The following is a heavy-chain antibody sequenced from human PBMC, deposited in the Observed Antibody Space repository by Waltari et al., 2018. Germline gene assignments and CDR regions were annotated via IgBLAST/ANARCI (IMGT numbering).Heavy chain of an antibody. CDR3: ARGHGYCSSTSCNDAFDI. Sequence: QVQLQQWGAGLLKPAETLSLTCAVYGGSFSGYYWSWIRQPPGKGLEWSGEIHHSGSTNYNPSLKSRVTISVDTSKNQFSLKLSSVTAADTAVYYCARGHGYCSSTSCNDAFDIWGQGTMVIVSS. V-gene: IGHV4-34*01. CDR1: GGSFSGYY. J-gene: IGHJ3*02. D-gene: IGHD2-2*03. CDR2: IHHSGST.